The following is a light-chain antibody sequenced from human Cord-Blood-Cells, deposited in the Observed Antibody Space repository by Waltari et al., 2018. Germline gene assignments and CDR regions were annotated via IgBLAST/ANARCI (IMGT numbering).Light chain of an antibody. J-gene: IGKJ2*01. CDR3: QQRSNWPT. CDR2: DAS. CDR1: QSVSSS. V-gene: IGKV3-11*01. Sequence: EIVLTQSPANLSLSPGERATLSCRASQSVSSSLAWYQQKPGQDPRLLIYDASNRATGIPARFSGSGSVTDFTLTISSLEPEDFAVYYCQQRSNWPTFGQGTKLEIK.